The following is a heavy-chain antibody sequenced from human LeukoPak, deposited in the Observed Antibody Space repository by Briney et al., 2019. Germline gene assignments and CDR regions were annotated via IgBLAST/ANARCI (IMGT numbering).Heavy chain of an antibody. D-gene: IGHD2-21*02. V-gene: IGHV3-13*01. CDR2: IGTAGDT. Sequence: GGSLRLSCAASGFTFSSYDMHWVRQATGKGLEWVSAIGTAGDTYYPGSVKGRFTISRDNSKNTLYLQMNSLRAEDTAVYYCARVMVTRASDAFDIWGQGTMVTVSS. J-gene: IGHJ3*02. CDR3: ARVMVTRASDAFDI. CDR1: GFTFSSYD.